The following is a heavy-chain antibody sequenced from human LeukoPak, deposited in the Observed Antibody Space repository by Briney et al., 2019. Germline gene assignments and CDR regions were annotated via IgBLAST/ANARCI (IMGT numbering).Heavy chain of an antibody. V-gene: IGHV5-51*01. CDR3: ARRDITMVRGVINNALDI. D-gene: IGHD3-10*01. J-gene: IGHJ3*02. Sequence: GESLKISCKGPGYSFTSYWIGWVRQMPGKGLEWMGIIYPGDSDTRYSPSFQGQVTISADKSISTAYLQWSSLKASDTAMYYCARRDITMVRGVINNALDIWGQGTMVTVSS. CDR2: IYPGDSDT. CDR1: GYSFTSYW.